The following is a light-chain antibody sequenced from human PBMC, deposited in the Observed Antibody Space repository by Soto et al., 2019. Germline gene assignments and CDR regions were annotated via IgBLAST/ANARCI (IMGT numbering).Light chain of an antibody. Sequence: IQMTQSPSALSASVGAIVTITCRASQTLSNWLAWYQQEPGKAPKLLIFDASSLQSGVPSRFSGSGLGTEFTLNISRLQPDDFGTYYCKQYRIYPYTFGQGTKLEIK. J-gene: IGKJ2*01. CDR1: QTLSNW. V-gene: IGKV1-5*01. CDR3: KQYRIYPYT. CDR2: DAS.